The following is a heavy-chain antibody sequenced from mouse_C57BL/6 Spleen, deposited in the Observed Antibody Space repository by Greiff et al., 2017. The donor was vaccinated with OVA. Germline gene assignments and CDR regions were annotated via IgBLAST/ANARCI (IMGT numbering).Heavy chain of an antibody. CDR3: TNYGSSSFAY. CDR2: INPGISDT. CDR1: GYTFTSSW. V-gene: IGHV1-5*01. Sequence: EVKLVESGTVLARPGASVKMSCKPSGYTFTSSWMHWVKQRPGQGLDWIGAINPGISDTSYNQKFKGKAKLTAVTSASTAYMELSSLTNEDSAVYYCTNYGSSSFAYWGQGTLVTVSA. J-gene: IGHJ3*01. D-gene: IGHD1-1*01.